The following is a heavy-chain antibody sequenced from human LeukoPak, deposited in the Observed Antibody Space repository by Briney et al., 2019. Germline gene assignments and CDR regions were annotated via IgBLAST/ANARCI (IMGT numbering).Heavy chain of an antibody. CDR2: ISGSGGST. CDR3: ATGGAGTVIDY. V-gene: IGHV3-23*01. Sequence: GGSLRLSCAASGFTFSSYAMSWVRQAPAKGLEWVSAISGSGGSTYYADSVKGRFTISRDNSKNTLYLQMNSLRAEDTAVYYCATGGAGTVIDYWGQGTLVTVSS. CDR1: GFTFSSYA. J-gene: IGHJ4*02. D-gene: IGHD1-1*01.